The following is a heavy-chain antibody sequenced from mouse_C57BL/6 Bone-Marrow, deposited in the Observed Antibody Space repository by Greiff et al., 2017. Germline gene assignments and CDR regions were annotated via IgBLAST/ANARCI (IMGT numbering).Heavy chain of an antibody. CDR1: GYNIKDDY. CDR2: IVPENGGT. CDR3: TAQATWAMDY. V-gene: IGHV14-4*01. Sequence: EVQLQQSGAELVRPGASVKLSCTASGYNIKDDYMHWVKQRPEQGLEWIGWIVPENGGTEYASKFQGKATITADTSSNTAYLQLSSLTSEDTAVYYVTAQATWAMDYWGQGTSVTVSS. D-gene: IGHD3-2*02. J-gene: IGHJ4*01.